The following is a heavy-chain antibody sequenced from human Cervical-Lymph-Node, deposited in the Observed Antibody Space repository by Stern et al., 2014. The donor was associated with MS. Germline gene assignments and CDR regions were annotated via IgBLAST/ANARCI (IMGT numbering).Heavy chain of an antibody. Sequence: VQLVESGGGLVKPGGSLRLSCAASGFTFGDFYMRWIRPAPGKGLEWLSYISTTGTVIYYAVSGRGRFTVSRDNDKRSLYLQMSGLRDADTAVYYCASHLYYGEQRPYYFDFWGQGTLVTVSS. D-gene: IGHD4-17*01. V-gene: IGHV3-11*01. J-gene: IGHJ4*02. CDR2: ISTTGTVI. CDR3: ASHLYYGEQRPYYFDF. CDR1: GFTFGDFY.